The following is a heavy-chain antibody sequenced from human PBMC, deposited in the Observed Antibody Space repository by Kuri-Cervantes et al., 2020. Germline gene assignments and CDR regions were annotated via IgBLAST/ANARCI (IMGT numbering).Heavy chain of an antibody. D-gene: IGHD2-15*01. CDR3: ARGSWEGWFDP. CDR2: IYYSGST. V-gene: IGHV4-59*06. CDR1: GGSISSYY. Sequence: SETLSLTCTVSGGSISSYYWSWIRQHPGKGLEWIGYIYYSGSTYYNPSLKSRVTISVDTSKNQFSLKLSSVTAADTAVYYCARGSWEGWFDPWGQGTLVTVSS. J-gene: IGHJ5*02.